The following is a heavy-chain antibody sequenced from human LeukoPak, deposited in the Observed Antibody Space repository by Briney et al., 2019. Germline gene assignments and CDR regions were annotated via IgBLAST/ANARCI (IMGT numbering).Heavy chain of an antibody. V-gene: IGHV3-48*01. CDR2: ISSSSSTI. D-gene: IGHD3-10*01. Sequence: PGGSLRLSCAASGFTFSSYSMNWVRQAPGKGLEWVSYISSSSSTIYYADSVKGRFTISRDNAKNSLYLQMNSLRAEDTAVYYCASVLMVRGVIWWFDPWGQGTLVTVSS. J-gene: IGHJ5*02. CDR1: GFTFSSYS. CDR3: ASVLMVRGVIWWFDP.